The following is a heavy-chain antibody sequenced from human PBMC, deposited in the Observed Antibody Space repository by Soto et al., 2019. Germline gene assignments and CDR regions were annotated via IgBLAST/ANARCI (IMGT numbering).Heavy chain of an antibody. CDR1: GGSISTYN. Sequence: SETLSLTCTVSGGSISTYNWSWIRQPPGGTLEWIGYIYASGATTYNPSLESRVTMSVDMPNNEFSLELTSLTAADTAVYYCARFHSFDGSIYHYYFDIWGQGTLVTVSS. CDR3: ARFHSFDGSIYHYYFDI. CDR2: IYASGAT. J-gene: IGHJ4*02. V-gene: IGHV4-59*01. D-gene: IGHD3-10*01.